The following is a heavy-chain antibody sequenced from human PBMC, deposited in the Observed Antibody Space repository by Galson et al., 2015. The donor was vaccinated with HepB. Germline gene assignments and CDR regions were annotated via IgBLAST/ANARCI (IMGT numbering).Heavy chain of an antibody. Sequence: LSLTCTVSGGSMNDYYWTWIRQPPGKGLEWIGHVYYTGSTQYNPSLKSRVTISVGTSKNQFSLKLTSLTVADTAVYFCARVVGQWLIHDAFDLWGQGTLVTVSS. J-gene: IGHJ3*01. D-gene: IGHD6-19*01. CDR2: VYYTGST. CDR3: ARVVGQWLIHDAFDL. V-gene: IGHV4-59*01. CDR1: GGSMNDYY.